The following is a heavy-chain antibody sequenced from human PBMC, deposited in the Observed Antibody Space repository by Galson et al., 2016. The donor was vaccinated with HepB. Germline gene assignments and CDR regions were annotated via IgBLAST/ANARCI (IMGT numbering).Heavy chain of an antibody. V-gene: IGHV3-48*02. J-gene: IGHJ6*02. Sequence: SLRLSCAASGFTVSSYSMNWVRQAPGKGLEWVSSMSSSGSTMYYADSVKGRFTISRDIAQNSLYLQMHSLRDEDTAVYYCARDGGQQLVRWERLRKVYYYYPMDVWGQGTTVTVSS. CDR2: MSSSGSTM. D-gene: IGHD6-13*01. CDR1: GFTVSSYS. CDR3: ARDGGQQLVRWERLRKVYYYYPMDV.